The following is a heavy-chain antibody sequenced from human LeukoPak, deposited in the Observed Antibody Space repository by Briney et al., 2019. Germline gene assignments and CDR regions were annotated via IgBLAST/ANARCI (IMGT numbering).Heavy chain of an antibody. CDR2: ISASGVYT. D-gene: IGHD3-3*01. Sequence: GGSLRLSCAASRFIFSKYAMSWVRQAPGKGLEWVSGISASGVYTYYADSVKGRFTISRDNAKNSLYLQMNSLRAEDTAVYYCARDRAGYYDFWSGYSQGYYFDYWGQGTLVTVSS. CDR1: RFIFSKYA. J-gene: IGHJ4*02. V-gene: IGHV3-21*01. CDR3: ARDRAGYYDFWSGYSQGYYFDY.